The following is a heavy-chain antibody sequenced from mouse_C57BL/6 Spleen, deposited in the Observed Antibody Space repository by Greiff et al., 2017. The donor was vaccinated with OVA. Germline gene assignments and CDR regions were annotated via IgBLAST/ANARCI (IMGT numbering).Heavy chain of an antibody. V-gene: IGHV1-50*01. CDR3: ARWLPGTGFDY. D-gene: IGHD2-2*01. CDR2: IDPSDSYT. CDR1: GYTFTSYW. Sequence: QVQLQQPGAELVKPGASVKLSCKASGYTFTSYWMQWVKQRPGQGLEWIGEIDPSDSYTNYNQKFKGKATLTVDPSSSTAYMQLSRLTSEDSAVYYCARWLPGTGFDYWGQGTTLTVSS. J-gene: IGHJ2*01.